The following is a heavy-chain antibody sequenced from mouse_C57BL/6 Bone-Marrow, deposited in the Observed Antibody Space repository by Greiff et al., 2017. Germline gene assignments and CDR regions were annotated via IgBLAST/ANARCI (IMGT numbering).Heavy chain of an antibody. J-gene: IGHJ2*01. CDR1: GYTFTSYW. CDR3: ARKGDGPLVFDY. D-gene: IGHD1-1*02. Sequence: QVQLQQPGAELVRPGSSVKLSCKASGYTFTSYWMDWVKQRPGQGLEWIGNIYPSDSETHYNQKFKDKATLTVDKSSSTAYMQLSSLTSEDSAVYYCARKGDGPLVFDYWGQGTTLTVSS. V-gene: IGHV1-61*01. CDR2: IYPSDSET.